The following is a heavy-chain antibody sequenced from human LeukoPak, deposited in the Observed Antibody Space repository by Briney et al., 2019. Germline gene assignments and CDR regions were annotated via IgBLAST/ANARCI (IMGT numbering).Heavy chain of an antibody. J-gene: IGHJ6*04. CDR2: IYYSGST. CDR3: AREFYDILTGYYYGMDV. Sequence: PSETLSLTCTVSGGSISSYYWSWLRQPPGKGLEWIGYIYYSGSTNYNPSLKSRVTISVGTSKNQFSLKLSSVTAADTAVYYCAREFYDILTGYYYGMDVWGKGTTVTVSS. CDR1: GGSISSYY. D-gene: IGHD3-9*01. V-gene: IGHV4-59*01.